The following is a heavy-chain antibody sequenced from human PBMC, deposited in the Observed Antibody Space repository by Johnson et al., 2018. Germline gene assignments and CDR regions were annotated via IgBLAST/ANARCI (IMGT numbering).Heavy chain of an antibody. CDR1: NFTFSLYS. CDR3: DRVRNTRTPGSVFDV. D-gene: IGHD1-26*01. Sequence: VQLVQSGGGLVRPGGALRLSCAASNFTFSLYSMTWVRQAPGKGLEWVSSLGGSSHFIYYAASVGGRFTVSRDNAQNSLYLQMDSRRVGETAIYYFDRVRNTRTPGSVFDVWGQGTMVTVSS. V-gene: IGHV3-21*06. CDR2: LGGSSHFI. J-gene: IGHJ3*01.